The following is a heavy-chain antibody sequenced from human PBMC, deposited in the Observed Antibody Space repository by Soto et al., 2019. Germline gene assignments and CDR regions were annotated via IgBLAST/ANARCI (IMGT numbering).Heavy chain of an antibody. V-gene: IGHV1-3*01. CDR3: ARDLYCGGDCLLMNWFDP. D-gene: IGHD2-21*02. CDR2: INAGNGNT. CDR1: GYTFTSYA. Sequence: GASVKVSCKASGYTFTSYAMHWVRQAPGQRLEWMGWINAGNGNTKYSQKFQGRVTITRDTSASTAYMELSSLRSEDTAVYYCARDLYCGGDCLLMNWFDPWGQGTLVTVSS. J-gene: IGHJ5*02.